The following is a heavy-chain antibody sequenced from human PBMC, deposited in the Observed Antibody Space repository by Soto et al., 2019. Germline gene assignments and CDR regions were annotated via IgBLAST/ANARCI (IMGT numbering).Heavy chain of an antibody. J-gene: IGHJ6*02. CDR3: ARGGPLRVEVAATMDV. D-gene: IGHD2-15*01. V-gene: IGHV4-34*01. Sequence: QVQLQQWGAGLLKPSETLSLTCAVYGGSFSGYYWSWIRQPPGKGLEWIGEINHSGSTNYNPSLKSRVTISVDTSKNQFSLKRSSVTAADTAVYYCARGGPLRVEVAATMDVWGQGTTVTVSS. CDR2: INHSGST. CDR1: GGSFSGYY.